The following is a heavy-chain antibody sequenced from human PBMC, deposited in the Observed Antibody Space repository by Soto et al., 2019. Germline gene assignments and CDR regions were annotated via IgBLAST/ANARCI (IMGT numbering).Heavy chain of an antibody. D-gene: IGHD2-8*02. J-gene: IGHJ5*02. V-gene: IGHV1-69*12. CDR2: IIPIFCTA. Sequence: QVQLVQSGAEVKKPGSSVKVSCKASGGAFSRYAISWVRQAPGQGLEWMGGIIPIFCTANYAQKFQGRVTITADESTSTAYMALSSLRSEDTAVYYCARGTGGVTATGAGPWGQGTLVTVSS. CDR1: GGAFSRYA. CDR3: ARGTGGVTATGAGP.